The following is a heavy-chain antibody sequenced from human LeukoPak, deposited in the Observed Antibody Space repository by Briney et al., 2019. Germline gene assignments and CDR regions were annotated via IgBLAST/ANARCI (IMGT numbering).Heavy chain of an antibody. Sequence: GRSLRLSCAASGFTFSSYGMHWVRQAPGKGLEWVAVIWYDGSNKYYADSVKGRFTISRDNSKNTLYLQMNSLRAEDTAVYYCARFYGSGSYYPTYGMDVWGKGTTVTASS. CDR3: ARFYGSGSYYPTYGMDV. D-gene: IGHD3-10*01. CDR2: IWYDGSNK. J-gene: IGHJ6*04. V-gene: IGHV3-33*01. CDR1: GFTFSSYG.